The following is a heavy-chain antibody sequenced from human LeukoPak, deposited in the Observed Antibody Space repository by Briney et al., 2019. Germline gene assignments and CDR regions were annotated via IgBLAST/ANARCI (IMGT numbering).Heavy chain of an antibody. CDR2: ISSSGSTI. CDR3: ARGIIYGDYYPVDY. D-gene: IGHD4-17*01. CDR1: GFTFSSYE. Sequence: PGGSLRLSCAASGFTFSSYEMNWVRQAPGKGLEWVSYISSSGSTIYYADSVKGRFTISRDNAKNSLYLQMNGLRAEDTAVYYCARGIIYGDYYPVDYWGQGTLVTVSS. V-gene: IGHV3-48*03. J-gene: IGHJ4*02.